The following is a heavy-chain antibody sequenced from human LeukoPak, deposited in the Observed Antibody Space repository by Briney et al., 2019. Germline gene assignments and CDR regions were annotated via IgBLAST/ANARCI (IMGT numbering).Heavy chain of an antibody. Sequence: PSETLSLTCTISGGSISAIPYYWGCIRQPPGKGLEWIGSVYYPGSPYYSPSLKTRVTISVDTPKNQFSLKLSSVTAADTAVYFCARSHFYGSGVDSWGPGTLVTVSS. J-gene: IGHJ5*01. CDR1: GGSISAIPYY. V-gene: IGHV4-39*01. CDR3: ARSHFYGSGVDS. CDR2: VYYPGSP. D-gene: IGHD3-10*01.